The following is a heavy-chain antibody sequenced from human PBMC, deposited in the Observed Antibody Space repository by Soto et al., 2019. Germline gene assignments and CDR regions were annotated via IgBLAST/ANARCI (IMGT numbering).Heavy chain of an antibody. D-gene: IGHD3-9*01. CDR2: IIPIFGTA. CDR1: GVTFSSYA. CDR3: ARVPDYDILTGFDP. Sequence: SVKVSCKASGVTFSSYAISWVRQAPGQGLEWMGGIIPIFGTANYAQKFQGRVTITADESASTAYMELSSLRSEDTAVYYCARVPDYDILTGFDPWGQGTLVTVSS. J-gene: IGHJ5*02. V-gene: IGHV1-69*13.